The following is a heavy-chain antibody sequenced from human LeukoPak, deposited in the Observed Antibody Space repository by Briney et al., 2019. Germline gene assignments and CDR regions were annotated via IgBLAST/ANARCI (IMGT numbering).Heavy chain of an antibody. Sequence: PSETLSLTCSVSGGSVSSDSYFWTWIRQPPGKGLEWIGYIYYSGSTNYNPSLNSGVTISLNSSKSEFSLKLSSVTAADTAVYYCARGQRRLQDYWGQGTLVTVSS. CDR3: ARGQRRLQDY. V-gene: IGHV4-61*01. CDR1: GGSVSSDSYF. CDR2: IYYSGST. J-gene: IGHJ4*02.